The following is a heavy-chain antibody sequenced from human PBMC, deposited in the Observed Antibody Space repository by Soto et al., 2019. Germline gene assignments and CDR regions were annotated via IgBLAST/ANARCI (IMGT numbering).Heavy chain of an antibody. D-gene: IGHD3-3*01. CDR1: GYTFTSYY. J-gene: IGHJ6*02. V-gene: IGHV1-46*01. CDR3: ARDGDGTGFLEWLNRPQYYYHGMDV. CDR2: INPSGGST. Sequence: ASVKVSCKASGYTFTSYYMHWVRQAPGQGLEWMGIINPSGGSTSYAQKFQGRVTMTRDTSTSTVYMELSSLRSEDTAVYYCARDGDGTGFLEWLNRPQYYYHGMDVWGQGTTVTVSS.